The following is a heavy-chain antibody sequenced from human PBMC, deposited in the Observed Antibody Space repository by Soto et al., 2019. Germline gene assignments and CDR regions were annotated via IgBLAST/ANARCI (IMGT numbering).Heavy chain of an antibody. J-gene: IGHJ4*02. D-gene: IGHD1-26*01. CDR1: GGSFSGYY. CDR2: INHSGST. Sequence: SETLSLTCAVYGGSFSGYYWSWIRQPPGKGLEWIGEINHSGSTNYNPSLKSRVTISVDTSKNQFSLKLSSVTAADTAVYYCARVPKGVGATHPHDYWGQGTLVTVSS. V-gene: IGHV4-34*01. CDR3: ARVPKGVGATHPHDY.